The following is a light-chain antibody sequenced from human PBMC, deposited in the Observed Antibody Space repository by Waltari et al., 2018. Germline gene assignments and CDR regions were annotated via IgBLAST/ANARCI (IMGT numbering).Light chain of an antibody. V-gene: IGKV1-8*01. CDR1: QGISNY. CDR2: DAS. Sequence: AIKITQSPSSLSASPGDKVTITCRASQGISNYLAWYQQKPGKAPTLLIYDASTLQRGVPSRFSGSGSGTDFTLTISCLQSEDFATFYCQQYYGYPLTFGPGTKVDVK. CDR3: QQYYGYPLT. J-gene: IGKJ3*01.